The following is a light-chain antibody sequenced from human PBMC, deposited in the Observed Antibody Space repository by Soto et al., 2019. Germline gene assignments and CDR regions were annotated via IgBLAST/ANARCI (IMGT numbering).Light chain of an antibody. J-gene: IGKJ1*01. V-gene: IGKV1-5*01. CDR1: QNIDNL. CDR3: QQYNSYSPT. CDR2: DGS. Sequence: DIQMTQSPSTLSSSVGDSVTITCRASQNIDNLLAWYQQKPGQATKVVIFDGSRLETGVPSRFSGSGSGTTFTLTISSLQPDDFATYYCQQYNSYSPTFGPGTKVEI.